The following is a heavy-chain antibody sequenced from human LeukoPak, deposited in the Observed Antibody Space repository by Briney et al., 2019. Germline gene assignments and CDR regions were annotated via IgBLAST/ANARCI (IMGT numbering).Heavy chain of an antibody. J-gene: IGHJ4*02. V-gene: IGHV3-7*03. CDR3: VRDPHEGGNGWYYFDF. D-gene: IGHD6-19*01. CDR1: EFSFTNYC. Sequence: QPGGSLRLSCAASEFSFTNYCMHWVRQTPGKGLEWVANIKQNGRDTYYVDSVKGRFIISRDNVKNSLYLHLNSLRAEDTAVYYCVRDPHEGGNGWYYFDFWGQGTLVTVSS. CDR2: IKQNGRDT.